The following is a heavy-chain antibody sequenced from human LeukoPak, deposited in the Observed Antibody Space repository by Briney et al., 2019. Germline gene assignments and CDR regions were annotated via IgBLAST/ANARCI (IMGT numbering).Heavy chain of an antibody. V-gene: IGHV3-66*01. CDR3: ARDRMGQQLISRKDYYYVDV. J-gene: IGHJ6*03. Sequence: GGSLRLSCAASGFTVSSNYMSWVRQAPGKGLEWVSLTDSGGSTYYADSVKGRFTISRDNSKNTLYLQMNSLRAEDTAVYYCARDRMGQQLISRKDYYYVDVWGKGTTVTISS. CDR1: GFTVSSNY. D-gene: IGHD6-13*01. CDR2: TDSGGST.